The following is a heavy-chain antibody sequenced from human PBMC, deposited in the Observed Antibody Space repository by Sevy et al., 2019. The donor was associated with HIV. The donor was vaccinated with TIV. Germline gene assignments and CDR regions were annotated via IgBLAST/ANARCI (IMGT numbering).Heavy chain of an antibody. J-gene: IGHJ6*03. D-gene: IGHD6-6*01. CDR1: GGSISSYY. V-gene: IGHV4-59*01. CDR3: ATSSIAASRFHDYYMAV. Sequence: SETLSLTCTVSGGSISSYYWSWIRQPPGKGLEWIGYIYYSGSTNYDPSLKTRVTISVDTSKNQFSLKLSSVTAADTAVYYCATSSIAASRFHDYYMAVWGKGTTVTASS. CDR2: IYYSGST.